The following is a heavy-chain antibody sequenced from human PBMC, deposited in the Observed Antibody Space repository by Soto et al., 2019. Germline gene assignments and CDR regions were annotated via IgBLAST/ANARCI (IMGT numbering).Heavy chain of an antibody. CDR1: GYTFSNYG. CDR2: VTAFNGDT. CDR3: ARDGRVSFYYYGMDV. Sequence: QVLLVQSGAEVKRPGASVKVSCKASGYTFSNYGITWVRQAPGHGLEWRGWVTAFNGDTNYAQKVQGRVTLPTDTSTETAYMELRSLRPDDTAVYYCARDGRVSFYYYGMDVWGQGTTVIVSS. J-gene: IGHJ6*02. V-gene: IGHV1-18*01.